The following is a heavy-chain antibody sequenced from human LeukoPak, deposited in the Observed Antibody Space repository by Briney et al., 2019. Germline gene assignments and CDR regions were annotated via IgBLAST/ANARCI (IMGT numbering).Heavy chain of an antibody. V-gene: IGHV3-21*01. CDR3: ARAPSVGVTIFGVVSSD. J-gene: IGHJ4*02. CDR1: GFTFSSYS. D-gene: IGHD3-3*01. Sequence: GGSLRLSCAASGFTFSSYSMNWVRQAPGKGLEWVSSISSSSSYIYYADSVKGRFTITRDNAKNSLYLQMNSLRAEDTAVYYCARAPSVGVTIFGVVSSDWGQGTLVTVSS. CDR2: ISSSSSYI.